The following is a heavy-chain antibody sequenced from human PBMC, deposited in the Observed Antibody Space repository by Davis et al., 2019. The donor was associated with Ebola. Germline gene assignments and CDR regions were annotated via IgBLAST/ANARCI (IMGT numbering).Heavy chain of an antibody. V-gene: IGHV3-53*01. CDR1: GFTVSSNY. D-gene: IGHD3-10*01. CDR2: IYSGAGGAT. CDR3: AGRIYGSGSF. J-gene: IGHJ4*02. Sequence: PGGSLRLSCAASGFTVSSNYMTWVRQAPGKGLEWVSIIYSGAGGATYYADSVKGRFTISRDNSGSTLYLQMNSLRADDTAVYYCAGRIYGSGSFWGQGTLVTVSS.